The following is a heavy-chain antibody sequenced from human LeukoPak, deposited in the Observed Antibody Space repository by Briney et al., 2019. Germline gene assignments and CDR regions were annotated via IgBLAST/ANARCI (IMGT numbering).Heavy chain of an antibody. D-gene: IGHD1-1*01. J-gene: IGHJ4*02. CDR3: TTEDWSSPFDY. Sequence: GRSLRLSCAASGFTFSNAWMSWVRQAPGKGLEWVGRIKSKTDGGTTDYAAPVKGRFTISRDDSKNTLYLQMNSLKTEDTAVYYCTTEDWSSPFDYWGQGTLVTVSS. V-gene: IGHV3-15*01. CDR2: IKSKTDGGTT. CDR1: GFTFSNAW.